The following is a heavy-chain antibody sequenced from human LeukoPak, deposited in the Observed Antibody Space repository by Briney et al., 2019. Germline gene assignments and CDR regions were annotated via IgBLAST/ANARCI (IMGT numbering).Heavy chain of an antibody. J-gene: IGHJ6*02. CDR3: ARDRYSSGWKMDYYYGMDV. CDR2: IYTSGST. Sequence: SETLSLTCTVSGGSISSYYWRWIRQPAGKGLEWVGRIYTSGSTKYNPSLKSRVTMSVDTSKSQFSLKLSSVTAADTAVYYCARDRYSSGWKMDYYYGMDVWGQGTTVTVSS. CDR1: GGSISSYY. V-gene: IGHV4-4*07. D-gene: IGHD6-19*01.